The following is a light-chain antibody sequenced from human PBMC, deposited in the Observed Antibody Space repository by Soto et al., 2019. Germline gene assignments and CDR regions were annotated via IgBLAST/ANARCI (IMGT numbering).Light chain of an antibody. V-gene: IGLV2-14*01. J-gene: IGLJ3*02. CDR3: SSYTTNSTWV. Sequence: QAVVTQPASVSGSPGQSIIISCTGTSSDIRTYNYVSWYQQHPGKAPKLMIYEVSNRPSGVSNRFSGSKSGNTASLTISGLQAEDEADYYCSSYTTNSTWVFGGGTKLTVL. CDR2: EVS. CDR1: SSDIRTYNY.